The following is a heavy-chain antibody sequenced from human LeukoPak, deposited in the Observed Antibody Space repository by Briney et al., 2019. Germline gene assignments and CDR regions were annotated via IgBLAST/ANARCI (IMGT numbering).Heavy chain of an antibody. Sequence: SETLSLTCTVSGGSISSGGYYWSWIRQHPGKGLEWIGYIYYSGSTYYNPSLKSRVTISVDTSKNQFSLKLSSVTAADTAVYYCARVGLQWGFSSGYSYYFDYWGQGTLVTVSS. J-gene: IGHJ4*02. CDR2: IYYSGST. CDR1: GGSISSGGYY. CDR3: ARVGLQWGFSSGYSYYFDY. D-gene: IGHD3-22*01. V-gene: IGHV4-31*03.